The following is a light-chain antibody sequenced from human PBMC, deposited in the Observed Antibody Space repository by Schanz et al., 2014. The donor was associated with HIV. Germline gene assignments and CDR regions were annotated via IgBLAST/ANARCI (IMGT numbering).Light chain of an antibody. CDR1: SSDVGGSNY. V-gene: IGLV2-11*01. CDR3: CSNAGSYTLI. CDR2: DVN. Sequence: QSALTQPRSVSGSPGQSVAISCTGTSSDVGGSNYVSWYQQHPGKAPKLIIYDVNKRFTGVPDRFFGSKSGNTASLTISGLQAEDEAHYYCCSNAGSYTLIFGGGTKLTVL. J-gene: IGLJ2*01.